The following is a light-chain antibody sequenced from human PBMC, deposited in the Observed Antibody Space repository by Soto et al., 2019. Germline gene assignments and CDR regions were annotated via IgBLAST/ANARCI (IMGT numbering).Light chain of an antibody. J-gene: IGLJ1*01. CDR1: SSNIGINT. V-gene: IGLV1-44*01. Sequence: QSALTQPPSASGTPGQRVTISCSGSSSNIGINTVNWYQQLPGTAPKLLIYTNSQRPSGVPDRFSGSKSGTSATLGITGFQTGDEADYYCGSWDSSLSAYVFGTGTKVTV. CDR2: TNS. CDR3: GSWDSSLSAYV.